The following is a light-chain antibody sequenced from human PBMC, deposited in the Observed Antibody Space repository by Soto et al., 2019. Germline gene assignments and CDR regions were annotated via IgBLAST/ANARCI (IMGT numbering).Light chain of an antibody. J-gene: IGKJ1*01. Sequence: DIQMTQSPSTLSASVGDRVTITCRASQTINSFLAWYQQTPGKAPKLLIYDASSLQSGVPSRFSGGGSGAEFTLTISSLQPDDFATFHCQQYYRYPWPCGQGTKVEIK. CDR3: QQYYRYPWP. CDR1: QTINSF. CDR2: DAS. V-gene: IGKV1-5*01.